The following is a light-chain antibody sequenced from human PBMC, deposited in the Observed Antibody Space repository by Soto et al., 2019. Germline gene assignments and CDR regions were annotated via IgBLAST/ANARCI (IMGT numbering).Light chain of an antibody. Sequence: VMTQSSATLTVPPVEIAKLSGRASQTINNNVAWYQLKVGQAPRLLIYDASNRATGIPARFSGSRSGPEFTLTINSLQSEDFAIYYCQRYNNWPLTCGGGTTVDIK. CDR3: QRYNNWPLT. V-gene: IGKV3D-15*01. CDR1: QTINNN. J-gene: IGKJ4*01. CDR2: DAS.